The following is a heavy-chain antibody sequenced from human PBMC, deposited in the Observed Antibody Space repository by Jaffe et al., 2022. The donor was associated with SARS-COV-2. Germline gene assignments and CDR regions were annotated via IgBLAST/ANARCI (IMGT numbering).Heavy chain of an antibody. Sequence: QLQLQESGPGLVKPSETLSLTCTVSGGSISSSSYYWGWIRQPPGKGLEWIGSIYYSGSTYYNPSLKSRVTISVDTSKNQFSLKLSSVTAADTAVYYCARHEYNWNSRRGMDVWGQGTTVTVSS. CDR2: IYYSGST. J-gene: IGHJ6*02. V-gene: IGHV4-39*01. CDR3: ARHEYNWNSRRGMDV. D-gene: IGHD1-7*01. CDR1: GGSISSSSYY.